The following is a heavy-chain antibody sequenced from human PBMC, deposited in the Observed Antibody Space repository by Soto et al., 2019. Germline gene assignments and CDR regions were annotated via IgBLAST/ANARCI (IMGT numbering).Heavy chain of an antibody. Sequence: QVQLVQSGAEVKKPGSSVKVSCKASGGTFSSYTISWVRQAPGQGLEWMGRIIPILGIANYAQQFQGRVTITADKSRSTGDRELCSLRSAGTARSLSGRVSYLGGYQGGWFDPWGQGTLVTVSP. CDR3: GRVSYLGGYQGGWFDP. V-gene: IGHV1-69*02. J-gene: IGHJ5*02. CDR2: IIPILGIA. D-gene: IGHD3-10*01. CDR1: GGTFSSYT.